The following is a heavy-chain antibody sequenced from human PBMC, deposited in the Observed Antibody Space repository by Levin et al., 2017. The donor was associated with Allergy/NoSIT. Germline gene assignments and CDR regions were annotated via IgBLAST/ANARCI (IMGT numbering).Heavy chain of an antibody. CDR2: ISAYNGNT. Sequence: ASVKVSCKASGYTFTSYGISWVRQAPGQGLEWMGWISAYNGNTNYAQKLQGRVTMTTDTSTSTAYMELRSLRSDDTAVYYCARDRVDSSSLLVYYGMDVWGQGTTVTVSS. CDR3: ARDRVDSSSLLVYYGMDV. J-gene: IGHJ6*02. V-gene: IGHV1-18*01. D-gene: IGHD6-6*01. CDR1: GYTFTSYG.